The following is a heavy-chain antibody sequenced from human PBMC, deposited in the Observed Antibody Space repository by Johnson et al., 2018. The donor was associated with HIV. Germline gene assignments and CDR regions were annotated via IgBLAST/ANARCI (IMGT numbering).Heavy chain of an antibody. D-gene: IGHD1-26*01. Sequence: QVQLVESGGGVVQPGRSLRLSCAASGFTFSSFGMHWVRQAPGKGLEWVAFIRFDGSTKNYADSVKGRFTISRDNSKNMLYLQMTSLRAEDTAVYFCAKDRGEWELRMDALEIWGQGTMVTVSS. CDR3: AKDRGEWELRMDALEI. V-gene: IGHV3-30*02. J-gene: IGHJ3*02. CDR1: GFTFSSFG. CDR2: IRFDGSTK.